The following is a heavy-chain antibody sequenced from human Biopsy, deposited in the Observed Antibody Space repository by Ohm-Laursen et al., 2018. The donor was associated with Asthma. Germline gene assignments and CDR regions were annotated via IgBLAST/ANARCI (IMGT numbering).Heavy chain of an antibody. D-gene: IGHD4-17*01. CDR3: ARTTYGHDGFDP. J-gene: IGHJ5*02. CDR2: IHHSGTS. V-gene: IGHV4-31*03. CDR1: GDSIISGGCC. Sequence: SETLSLTCTVSGDSIISGGCCWNWIRQHPGKGLEWIGYIHHSGTSYFNPSLKSRVSFSRDTSKNQFSLRLSSVTAADTAVYYCARTTYGHDGFDPWGQGTLVTVSS.